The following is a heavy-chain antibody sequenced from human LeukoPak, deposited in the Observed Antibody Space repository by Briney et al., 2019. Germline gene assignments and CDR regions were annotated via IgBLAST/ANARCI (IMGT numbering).Heavy chain of an antibody. CDR2: INHSGST. Sequence: SETLSLTCAVYGGSFSGYYWSWIRQPPGKGLEWIGEINHSGSTNYNPSLKSRVTISVDTSKNQFSLKLSSVTAADTAVYYCARGKGYCSSTSCWSYYYYGMDVWGQGTTVTVSS. CDR3: ARGKGYCSSTSCWSYYYYGMDV. J-gene: IGHJ6*02. D-gene: IGHD2-2*01. CDR1: GGSFSGYY. V-gene: IGHV4-34*01.